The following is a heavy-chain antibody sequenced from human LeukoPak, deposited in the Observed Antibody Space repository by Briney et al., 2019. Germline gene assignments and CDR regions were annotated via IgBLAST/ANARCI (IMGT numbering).Heavy chain of an antibody. D-gene: IGHD1-14*01. V-gene: IGHV3-48*03. J-gene: IGHJ6*02. CDR2: ISSSGSTI. Sequence: GGSLRLSCTASGFTFGDYAMSWVRQAPGKGLEWVSYISSSGSTIYYADSVKGRFTISRDNAKNSLYLQMNSLRAEDTAVYYCARGGVVAGTNYYYYGMDVWGQGTTVTVSS. CDR3: ARGGVVAGTNYYYYGMDV. CDR1: GFTFGDYA.